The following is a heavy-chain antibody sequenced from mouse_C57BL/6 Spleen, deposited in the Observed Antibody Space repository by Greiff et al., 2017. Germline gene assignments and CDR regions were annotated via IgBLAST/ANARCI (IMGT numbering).Heavy chain of an antibody. CDR1: GYTFTSYW. V-gene: IGHV1-64*01. J-gene: IGHJ2*01. CDR2: IHPNSGST. Sequence: QVQLQQPGAELVKPGASVKLSCKASGYTFTSYWMHWVKQRPGQGLEWIGMIHPNSGSTNYNEKFKSKATLTVDKSSSTAYMQLSSLTSEDSAVYYCASSPLLLRSFDYWGQGTTLTVSS. CDR3: ASSPLLLRSFDY. D-gene: IGHD1-1*01.